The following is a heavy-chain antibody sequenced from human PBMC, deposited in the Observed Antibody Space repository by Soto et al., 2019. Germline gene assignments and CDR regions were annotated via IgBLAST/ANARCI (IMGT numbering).Heavy chain of an antibody. Sequence: SGPTLLNHTQTLTLTCTFSVFSLSTSGVGVGWIRQPPGKALEWLALIYWNDDKRYSPSLKSRLTITKDTSKNQVVLTMTNMDPVDTATYYCAHAKYYDILTGYPPQLDPRGQGTLVTVSS. V-gene: IGHV2-5*01. CDR3: AHAKYYDILTGYPPQLDP. CDR2: IYWNDDK. CDR1: VFSLSTSGVG. D-gene: IGHD3-9*01. J-gene: IGHJ5*02.